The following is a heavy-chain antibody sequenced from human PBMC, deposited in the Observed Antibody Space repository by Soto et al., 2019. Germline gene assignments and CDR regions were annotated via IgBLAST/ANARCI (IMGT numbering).Heavy chain of an antibody. CDR3: ARVGIVGAHNWFDP. CDR1: GFTFSSYA. D-gene: IGHD1-26*01. Sequence: QVQLVESGGGVVQPGRSLRLSCAASGFTFSSYAMHWVRQAPGKGLEWVAVISYDGSNKYYADSVKGRFTISRDNSKNTLYLQMNSLRAEDTAVYYCARVGIVGAHNWFDPWGQGTLVTVSS. J-gene: IGHJ5*02. CDR2: ISYDGSNK. V-gene: IGHV3-30-3*01.